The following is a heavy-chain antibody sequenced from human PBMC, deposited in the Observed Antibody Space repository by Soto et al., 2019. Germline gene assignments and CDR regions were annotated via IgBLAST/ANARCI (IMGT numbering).Heavy chain of an antibody. CDR3: TRDIGGKGAY. Sequence: GGSLRLSCAASGYTFSSYWMHWVRQVPGKGLLWVSRIDEYGTTINYADSVKGRFTISRDNARNTLYLEMNSLRAEDTALYYCTRDIGGKGAYWGPGTLVTVSS. V-gene: IGHV3-74*01. CDR2: IDEYGTTI. D-gene: IGHD3-10*01. CDR1: GYTFSSYW. J-gene: IGHJ4*02.